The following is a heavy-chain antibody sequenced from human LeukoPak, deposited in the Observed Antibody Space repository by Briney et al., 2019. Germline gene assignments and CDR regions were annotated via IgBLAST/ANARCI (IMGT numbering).Heavy chain of an antibody. CDR2: IIPIFGTA. Sequence: SVNVSCKASGGTFSSYAISWVRQAPGQGLEWMGGIIPIFGTANYAQKFQGRVTITADESTSTAYMELSSLRSEDTAVYYCARAPLWFGESYAFDIWGQGTMVTVSS. J-gene: IGHJ3*02. D-gene: IGHD3-10*01. V-gene: IGHV1-69*13. CDR1: GGTFSSYA. CDR3: ARAPLWFGESYAFDI.